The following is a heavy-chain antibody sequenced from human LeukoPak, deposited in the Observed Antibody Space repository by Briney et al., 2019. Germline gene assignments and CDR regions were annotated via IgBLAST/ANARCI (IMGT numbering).Heavy chain of an antibody. CDR2: IYYSGST. CDR3: ARGKDDYVWGSYRPSWFDP. D-gene: IGHD3-16*02. J-gene: IGHJ5*02. V-gene: IGHV4-39*01. CDR1: GGSISSSSYY. Sequence: SETLSLTCTVSGGSISSSSYYWGWIRQPPGKGLEWIGSIYYSGSTYYNPSLKSRVTISVDTSKNQFSLKLSSVTAADTAVYYCARGKDDYVWGSYRPSWFDPWGQGTLVTVSS.